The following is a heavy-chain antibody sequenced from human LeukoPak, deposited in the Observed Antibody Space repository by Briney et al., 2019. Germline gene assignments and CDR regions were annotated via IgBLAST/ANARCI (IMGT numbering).Heavy chain of an antibody. Sequence: SQTLSLTSTVSGGSISSADFYWTWVRPPPGKGLESIGSIYYTGTTQYNPSLKSRITISLDMFKNQFSLKLSSVTAADTAVYYCARDPHRERGTSNVFDIWGQGTMVTVSS. V-gene: IGHV4-30-4*08. J-gene: IGHJ3*02. D-gene: IGHD3-16*01. CDR3: ARDPHRERGTSNVFDI. CDR1: GGSISSADFY. CDR2: IYYTGTT.